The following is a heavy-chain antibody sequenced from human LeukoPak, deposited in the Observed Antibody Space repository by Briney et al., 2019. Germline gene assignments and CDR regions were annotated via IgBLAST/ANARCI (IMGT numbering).Heavy chain of an antibody. Sequence: GAPVKVSCKASGYTFTGYYMHWVRQAPGQGLEWMGWINPNSGGTNYAQKFQGRVTMTRDTSISTAYMKLSRLRSDDTAVYYCARGKTFSGYGQYYYYYMDVWGKGTTVTVSS. CDR2: INPNSGGT. D-gene: IGHD5-12*01. J-gene: IGHJ6*03. V-gene: IGHV1-2*02. CDR1: GYTFTGYY. CDR3: ARGKTFSGYGQYYYYYMDV.